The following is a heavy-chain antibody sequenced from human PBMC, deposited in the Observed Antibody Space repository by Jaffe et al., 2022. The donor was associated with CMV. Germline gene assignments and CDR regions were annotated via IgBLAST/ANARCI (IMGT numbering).Heavy chain of an antibody. V-gene: IGHV1-3*01. CDR1: GYTFTTHP. J-gene: IGHJ4*02. Sequence: QVQLVQSGAEVKKPGASVKVSCKASGYTFTTHPMHWVRQAPGQRLEWMGWINAGNGNTKYSQKFQGRVTITRDTSASTAYMELSSLRSEDTAVYYCARDGDSSGYELDYWGQGTLVTVSS. CDR2: INAGNGNT. CDR3: ARDGDSSGYELDY. D-gene: IGHD3-22*01.